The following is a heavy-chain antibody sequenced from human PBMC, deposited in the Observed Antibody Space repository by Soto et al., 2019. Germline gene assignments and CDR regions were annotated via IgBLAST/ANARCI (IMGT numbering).Heavy chain of an antibody. V-gene: IGHV1-2*04. D-gene: IGHD3-16*02. CDR3: ARLRLGELSSHIYYFDD. J-gene: IGHJ4*02. CDR2: ITPNSGGT. Sequence: GASVKVSCKASGYTFTSYYMHLVRQAPGQGLEWMGWITPNSGGTNYAQKFQCLVTMTSDTSISTAYMELSRLRSDDTAVYYCARLRLGELSSHIYYFDDWGQGTLVTVSS. CDR1: GYTFTSYY.